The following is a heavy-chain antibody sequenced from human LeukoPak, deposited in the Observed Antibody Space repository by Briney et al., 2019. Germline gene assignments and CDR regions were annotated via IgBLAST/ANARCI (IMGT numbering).Heavy chain of an antibody. D-gene: IGHD6-6*01. CDR1: GGSFSGYH. J-gene: IGHJ4*02. CDR3: ARETPSSIAARRTYYFDY. Sequence: SETLSLTCAVYGGSFSGYHWSWIRQPPGKGLEWIGEINHSGSPNYTPSLKSRVSISVDTSKAHCSLKLSSVPAADTAVYYCARETPSSIAARRTYYFDYWGQGTLVTVSS. CDR2: INHSGSP. V-gene: IGHV4-34*01.